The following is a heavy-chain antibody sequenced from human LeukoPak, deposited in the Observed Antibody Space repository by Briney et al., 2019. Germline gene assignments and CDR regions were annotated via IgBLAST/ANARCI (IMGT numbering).Heavy chain of an antibody. V-gene: IGHV4-38-2*02. CDR1: GYSISSGYY. D-gene: IGHD2-15*01. J-gene: IGHJ5*02. CDR3: ARKAARYCSGGSCYSNWFDP. CDR2: IYHSGST. Sequence: SETLSLTCTVSGYSISSGYYWGWIRQPPGKGLEWIGSIYHSGSTYYNPSLKSRVTISVDTSKNQFSLKLSSVTAADTAVYYCARKAARYCSGGSCYSNWFDPWGQGTLVTVSS.